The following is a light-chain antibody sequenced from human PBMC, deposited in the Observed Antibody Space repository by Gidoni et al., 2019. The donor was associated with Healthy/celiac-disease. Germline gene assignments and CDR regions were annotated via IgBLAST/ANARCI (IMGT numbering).Light chain of an antibody. CDR2: DAS. CDR3: QQRSNWPPWT. V-gene: IGKV3-11*01. Sequence: EIVLTQSPATLSLSPGERATLSCRASQSVSSYLACYQQKPGQAPRLLIYDASNRATGIPARFSGSGSGTDFTLTISSLEPEDFEVYYCQQRSNWPPWTFGQGTKVEIK. J-gene: IGKJ1*01. CDR1: QSVSSY.